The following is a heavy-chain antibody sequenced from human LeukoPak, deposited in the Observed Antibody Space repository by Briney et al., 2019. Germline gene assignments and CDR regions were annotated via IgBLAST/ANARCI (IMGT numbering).Heavy chain of an antibody. Sequence: GGSLRLSCAASGFTFDDYPMHWVRQAPGKGLEWVSGISWNSGSIDYADSVKGRFTISRDNAKNSLYLQMNSLRPEDMALYYCAKESGGYYSYFDYWGQGTLVTVPS. J-gene: IGHJ4*02. CDR1: GFTFDDYP. CDR3: AKESGGYYSYFDY. CDR2: ISWNSGSI. V-gene: IGHV3-9*03. D-gene: IGHD3-22*01.